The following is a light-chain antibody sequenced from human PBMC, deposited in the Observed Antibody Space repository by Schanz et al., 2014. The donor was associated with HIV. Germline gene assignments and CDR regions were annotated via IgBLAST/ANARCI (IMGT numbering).Light chain of an antibody. CDR2: DVS. CDR3: CSYTTTSTYV. J-gene: IGLJ1*01. Sequence: QSALTQPASLSGSPGQSITISCTGTSIDVGGYDYVSWYQKHPDKAPRLIIYDVSNRPSGVSYRFSGSKSGNTASLTISGLQAEDEADYYCCSYTTTSTYVFGAGTKLTVL. V-gene: IGLV2-14*03. CDR1: SIDVGGYDY.